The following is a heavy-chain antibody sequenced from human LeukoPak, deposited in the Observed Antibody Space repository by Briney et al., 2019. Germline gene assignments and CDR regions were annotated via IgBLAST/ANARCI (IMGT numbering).Heavy chain of an antibody. CDR1: GYTFTSYY. V-gene: IGHV1-46*01. J-gene: IGHJ4*02. Sequence: ASVKVACKESGYTFTSYYMHWVRQAPAQGLEWMGIINPSGGSTSYAQKFQGRVTMTRDTSTSTVYMELSSLRSEDTAVYYCAREGITGTTYFDYWGQGTLVTVSS. CDR3: AREGITGTTYFDY. CDR2: INPSGGST. D-gene: IGHD1-7*01.